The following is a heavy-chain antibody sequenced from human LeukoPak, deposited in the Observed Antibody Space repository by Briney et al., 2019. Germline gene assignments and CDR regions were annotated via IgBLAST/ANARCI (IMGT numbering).Heavy chain of an antibody. Sequence: SQTLSLTCTVTGGSISSGDYYWSWIRQPPGKGLEWIGYIYYSGSTYYNPSLKSRVTISVDTSKNQFSLKLSSVTAADTAVYYCARLSYSSSSCWFDPWGQGTLVTVSS. V-gene: IGHV4-30-4*08. CDR3: ARLSYSSSSCWFDP. D-gene: IGHD6-6*01. J-gene: IGHJ5*02. CDR2: IYYSGST. CDR1: GGSISSGDYY.